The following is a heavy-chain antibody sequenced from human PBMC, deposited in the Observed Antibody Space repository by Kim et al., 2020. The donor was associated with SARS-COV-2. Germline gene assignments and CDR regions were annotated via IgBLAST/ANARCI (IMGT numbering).Heavy chain of an antibody. Sequence: GGSLSLSCAASGFTFSSYAMSWVRQAPGKGLEWVSGISGSGDSTYYADSVKGRFAMSRDNSKNTLYLQMNSLRADDTAVYYCAKFSASGHFYYGMDVWGQGTPVTVSS. J-gene: IGHJ6*02. CDR3: AKFSASGHFYYGMDV. CDR2: ISGSGDST. V-gene: IGHV3-23*01. CDR1: GFTFSSYA.